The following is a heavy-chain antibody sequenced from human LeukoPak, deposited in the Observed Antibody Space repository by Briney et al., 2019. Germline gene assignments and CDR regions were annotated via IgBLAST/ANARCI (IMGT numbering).Heavy chain of an antibody. CDR1: GGSISSYY. Sequence: SETLSLTCTVSGGSISSYYWSWIRQPPGKGLEWIGYIYYSGSTNYNPSLKSRVTISVDTSKNQFSLKLSSVTAADTAVYYCARKIRAVAGLDYWGQGTLVTVSS. CDR2: IYYSGST. V-gene: IGHV4-59*08. J-gene: IGHJ4*02. D-gene: IGHD6-19*01. CDR3: ARKIRAVAGLDY.